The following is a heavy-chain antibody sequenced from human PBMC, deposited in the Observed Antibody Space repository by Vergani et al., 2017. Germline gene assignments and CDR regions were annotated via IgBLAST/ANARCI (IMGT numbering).Heavy chain of an antibody. D-gene: IGHD6-13*01. CDR1: GGSISSGSYY. J-gene: IGHJ5*02. CDR3: ARSSLSSTYNWFDP. V-gene: IGHV4-61*02. CDR2: IYTSGST. Sequence: QVQLQESGPGLVKPSQTLSLTCTVSGGSISSGSYYWSWIRQPAGKGLEWIGRIYTSGSTNYRPSLKSRVTITVDTSKNQSSLKLSSVTAADTAVYYCARSSLSSTYNWFDPWGQGTLVTVSS.